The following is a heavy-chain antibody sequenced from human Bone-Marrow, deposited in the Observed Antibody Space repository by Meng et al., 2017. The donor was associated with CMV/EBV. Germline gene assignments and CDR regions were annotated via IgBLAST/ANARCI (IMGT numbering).Heavy chain of an antibody. CDR3: ARASVGSGWYYFDY. CDR1: GGTFSSYA. D-gene: IGHD6-19*01. CDR2: IIPILGIA. V-gene: IGHV1-69*10. Sequence: SVKVSCKASGGTFSSYAISWVRQAPGQGLEWMGGIIPILGIANYAQKFQGRVTITADKSTSTAYMELSSLRSEDTAVYYCARASVGSGWYYFDYWGQGKLVNVAS. J-gene: IGHJ4*02.